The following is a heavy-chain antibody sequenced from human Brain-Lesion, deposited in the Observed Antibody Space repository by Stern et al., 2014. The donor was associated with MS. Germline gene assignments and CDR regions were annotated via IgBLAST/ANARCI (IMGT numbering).Heavy chain of an antibody. Sequence: EVQLVESGAGLVQPGGSLRLSCAASGFNFSSYWMHLVRPFPGKGLFWVSQINRDGSDTSYADSVKGRFSISRDNIRNMLYLRMTSLRAEDTAVYYCARGVGDYWGQGARVTVSS. CDR1: GFNFSSYW. V-gene: IGHV3-74*01. D-gene: IGHD3-16*01. CDR2: INRDGSDT. J-gene: IGHJ4*02. CDR3: ARGVGDY.